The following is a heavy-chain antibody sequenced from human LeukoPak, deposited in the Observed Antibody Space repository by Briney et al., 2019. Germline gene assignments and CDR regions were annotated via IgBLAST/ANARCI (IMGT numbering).Heavy chain of an antibody. CDR1: GFTFSSYS. CDR2: ISSSSSYI. CDR3: ARAADIVVVLAAAYGMDV. J-gene: IGHJ6*04. V-gene: IGHV3-21*01. D-gene: IGHD2-2*01. Sequence: GGSLRLSCAASGFTFSSYSMNWVRQAPGKGLEWVSSISSSSSYIYYADSVKGRFTISRDNAKNSLYLQMNSLRAEDTAVYYCARAADIVVVLAAAYGMDVWGKGTTVTVSS.